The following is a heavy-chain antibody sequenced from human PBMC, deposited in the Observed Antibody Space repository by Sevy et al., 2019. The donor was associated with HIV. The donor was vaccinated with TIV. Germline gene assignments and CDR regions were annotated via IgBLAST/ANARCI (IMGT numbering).Heavy chain of an antibody. J-gene: IGHJ3*02. CDR1: GFTFSNYA. V-gene: IGHV3-23*01. CDR3: AGGRYDSSGSFDAFDI. Sequence: GGSLRLSCAASGFTFSNYAMNWVRQAPGKGLEWVSTIFRSGGVTYYADSVKGRCTISRDNLKNTLNLQMHSLRAEDTAVYYCAGGRYDSSGSFDAFDIWGQGTMVTVSS. CDR2: IFRSGGVT. D-gene: IGHD3-22*01.